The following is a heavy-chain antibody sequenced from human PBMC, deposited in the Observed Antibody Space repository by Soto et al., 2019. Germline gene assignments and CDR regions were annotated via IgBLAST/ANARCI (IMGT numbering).Heavy chain of an antibody. CDR2: IYYSGST. D-gene: IGHD2-15*01. Sequence: QVQLQESGPGLVKPSQTLSLTCTVSGGSISSGGYYWSWIRQHPGKGLEWIGYIYYSGSTYYNPSLKSRVTLSVDTSKNQFSLKLSSVTAADTAVYYCARDRNGYCSGGSCLGGMDVWGQGTTVTVSS. CDR1: GGSISSGGYY. J-gene: IGHJ6*02. V-gene: IGHV4-31*03. CDR3: ARDRNGYCSGGSCLGGMDV.